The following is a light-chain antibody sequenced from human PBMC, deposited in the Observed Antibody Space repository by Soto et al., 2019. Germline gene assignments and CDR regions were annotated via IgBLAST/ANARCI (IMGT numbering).Light chain of an antibody. CDR3: CSYAGSDTMI. CDR2: EAT. CDR1: SSNVGSYNL. J-gene: IGLJ2*01. V-gene: IGLV2-23*01. Sequence: QSALAQPASVSGSPGQSITISCTGTSSNVGSYNLVSWYQQHPGEAPKLMIYEATKLPSGVSNRFSGSKSGNTASLTISGLQAEDAAHYYCCSYAGSDTMIFGGGTKVTVL.